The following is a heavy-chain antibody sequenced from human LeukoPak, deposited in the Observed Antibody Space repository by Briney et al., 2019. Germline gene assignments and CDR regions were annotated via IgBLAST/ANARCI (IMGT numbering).Heavy chain of an antibody. CDR3: ARARGDSGYWDDAFDI. Sequence: PGGSLRLSCVVYGFTFSSYSMNWVRQAPGKGLEWVSCISSSSSYIYYADSVKGRFTISRDNAKNSLYLQMNSLRAEDTAVYYCARARGDSGYWDDAFDIWGQGTMVTVSS. D-gene: IGHD3-22*01. V-gene: IGHV3-21*01. CDR2: ISSSSSYI. CDR1: GFTFSSYS. J-gene: IGHJ3*02.